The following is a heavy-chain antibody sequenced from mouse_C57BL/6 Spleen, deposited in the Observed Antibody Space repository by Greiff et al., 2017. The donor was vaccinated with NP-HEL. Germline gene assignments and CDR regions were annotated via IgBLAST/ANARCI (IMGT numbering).Heavy chain of an antibody. D-gene: IGHD2-5*01. Sequence: QVQLQQPGAELVKPGASVKMSCKASGYTFTSYWITWVKQRPGQGLEWIGDIYPGSGSTNYNEKFKSKATLTVDTSSSTAYMQLSSLTSEDSAVYYCARGPYYSNYLYYFDYWGQGTTLTVSS. CDR2: IYPGSGST. CDR1: GYTFTSYW. CDR3: ARGPYYSNYLYYFDY. V-gene: IGHV1-55*01. J-gene: IGHJ2*01.